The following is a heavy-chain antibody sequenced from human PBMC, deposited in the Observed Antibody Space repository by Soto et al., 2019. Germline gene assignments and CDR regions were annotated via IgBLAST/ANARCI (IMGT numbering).Heavy chain of an antibody. D-gene: IGHD3-22*01. CDR3: AREAYCDSSGYSYWEDY. V-gene: IGHV4-31*03. J-gene: IGHJ4*02. CDR2: IYYSGST. CDR1: GGSISSGGYY. Sequence: QVQLQESGPGLVKPSQTLSLTCTVSGGSISSGGYYWSWIRQHPGKGLEWIGYIYYSGSTYYNPSLKSRVTISVDTSKNQFSLKLSSVTAADTAVYYCAREAYCDSSGYSYWEDYWGQGTLVTVSS.